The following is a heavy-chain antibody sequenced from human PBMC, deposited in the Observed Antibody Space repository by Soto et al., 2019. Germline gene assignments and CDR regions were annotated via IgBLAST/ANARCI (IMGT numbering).Heavy chain of an antibody. CDR3: ARAYYDFWSGYLYYYGMDV. CDR2: IYHSGST. CDR1: GYPISSGYY. D-gene: IGHD3-3*01. V-gene: IGHV4-38-2*01. J-gene: IGHJ6*02. Sequence: SETLSLTCAVSGYPISSGYYWGWIRQPPGKGLEWIGSIYHSGSTYYNPSLKSRVTISVDTSKNQFSLKLSSVTAADTAVYYCARAYYDFWSGYLYYYGMDVWGQGTTVTVSS.